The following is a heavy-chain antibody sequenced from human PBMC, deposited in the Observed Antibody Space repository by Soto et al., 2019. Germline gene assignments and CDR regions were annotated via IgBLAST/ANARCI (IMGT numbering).Heavy chain of an antibody. CDR3: ARGGGSCGSTSCHTYNFDY. CDR1: GDSVSSGGNY. D-gene: IGHD2-2*02. V-gene: IGHV4-61*08. J-gene: IGHJ4*02. Sequence: QVQLQESGPGLVKPSETLSLTCTVSGDSVSSGGNYWSCIRQPPGEGLEWIAYIHYSGSVNYNPSLKRRVTITVDTSKNKVSLRLNSVTAADTAFYYCARGGGSCGSTSCHTYNFDYWGQGPLVTVSS. CDR2: IHYSGSV.